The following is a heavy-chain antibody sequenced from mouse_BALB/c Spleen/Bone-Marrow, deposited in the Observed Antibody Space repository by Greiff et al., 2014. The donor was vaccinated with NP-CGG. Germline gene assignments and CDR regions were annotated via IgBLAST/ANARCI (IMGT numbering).Heavy chain of an antibody. J-gene: IGHJ2*01. Sequence: VHVKQSGPELVKPGASVKMSCKASGYTFTDYYMDWVKQSHGESFEWIGRVNPYNGGTSYNQKFKGKATLTVDKSSSTAYMELNGLSSEDSAVYYCARGIYYGNYFDYWGQGTTLTVSS. CDR2: VNPYNGGT. CDR3: ARGIYYGNYFDY. CDR1: GYTFTDYY. V-gene: IGHV1-19*01. D-gene: IGHD2-1*01.